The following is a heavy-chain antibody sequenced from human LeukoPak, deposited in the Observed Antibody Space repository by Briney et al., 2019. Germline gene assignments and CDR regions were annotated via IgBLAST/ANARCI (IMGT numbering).Heavy chain of an antibody. D-gene: IGHD2/OR15-2a*01. CDR1: GYTFTSYA. V-gene: IGHV1-8*03. Sequence: PEASVKVSCKASGYTFTSYAMNWVRQAPGQGLEWMGWMNPNSGNTGYAQKFQGRVTLTRNISIRTAYMELSSLRSEDTAVYYCTRGLSRSFGPWGQGTLVTVSS. CDR3: TRGLSRSFGP. J-gene: IGHJ5*02. CDR2: MNPNSGNT.